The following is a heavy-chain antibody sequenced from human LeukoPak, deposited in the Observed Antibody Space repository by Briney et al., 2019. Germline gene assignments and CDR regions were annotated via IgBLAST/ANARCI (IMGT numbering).Heavy chain of an antibody. Sequence: GGSLRLSCAASGFTFSSYAMSWVRQAPGKGLEWVPGIFGSGTTYYTDSVKGRFTISRDNSKNTLYLQMSSLRAEDTAIYYCAKTLGIAATHPSNWGQGTLVTVSS. CDR2: IFGSGTT. D-gene: IGHD6-25*01. CDR3: AKTLGIAATHPSN. V-gene: IGHV3-23*01. CDR1: GFTFSSYA. J-gene: IGHJ4*02.